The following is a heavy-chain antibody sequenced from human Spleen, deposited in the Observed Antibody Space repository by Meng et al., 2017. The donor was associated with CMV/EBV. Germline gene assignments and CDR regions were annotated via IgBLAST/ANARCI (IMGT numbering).Heavy chain of an antibody. CDR3: TRRSRYGDF. V-gene: IGHV3-74*01. J-gene: IGHJ4*02. CDR2: IDSDGTKT. D-gene: IGHD4-17*01. Sequence: GESLKISCAASGFNFIAYWMHWVRQSPGKGLVWVSRIDSDGTKTNYADSVKGRFTIFRDNAKNTLYLQMNSLRAEDTAIYYCTRRSRYGDFWGQRTLVTVSS. CDR1: GFNFIAYW.